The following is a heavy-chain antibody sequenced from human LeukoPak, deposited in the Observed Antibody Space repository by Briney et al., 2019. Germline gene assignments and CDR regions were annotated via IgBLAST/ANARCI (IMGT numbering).Heavy chain of an antibody. D-gene: IGHD2-2*02. CDR3: ANIIYCSSTSCYTHDY. Sequence: GRSLRLSCAASGFTFSSYAMSWVRQAPGKGLEWVSAISGSGGSTYYADSVKGRFTISRDNSRNTLYLQMNSLRAEDTAVYYCANIIYCSSTSCYTHDYWGQGTLVTVSS. J-gene: IGHJ4*02. CDR2: ISGSGGST. CDR1: GFTFSSYA. V-gene: IGHV3-23*01.